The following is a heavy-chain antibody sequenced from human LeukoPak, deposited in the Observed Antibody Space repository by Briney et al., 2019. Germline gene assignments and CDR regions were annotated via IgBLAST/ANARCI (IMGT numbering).Heavy chain of an antibody. J-gene: IGHJ6*03. D-gene: IGHD2-2*01. V-gene: IGHV4-4*07. CDR2: IYTSGST. CDR3: ARRSPLYCSSTSCSAWYYYMDV. Sequence: SETLSLTCTVSGVSISSYYWSWIRQPAGKGLEWIGRIYTSGSTNYNPSLKSRVTMSVDTSKDQFSLKLSSVTAADTAVYYCARRSPLYCSSTSCSAWYYYMDVWGKGTTVTISS. CDR1: GVSISSYY.